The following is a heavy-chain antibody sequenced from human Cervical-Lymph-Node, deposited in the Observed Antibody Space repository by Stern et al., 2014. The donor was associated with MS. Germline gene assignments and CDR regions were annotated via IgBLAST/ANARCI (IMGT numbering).Heavy chain of an antibody. V-gene: IGHV4-61*02. Sequence: QVQLQESGPGLVKPSQTLSLTCTVSGDSISSGNYYWSWIRQPAGKGLEWIGRIYSSGTTYYNPSLRSRVTIPIAPSNTQSPLKLSSVTATDTAVYYCATQGRALAPDWGQGTLVTVSS. J-gene: IGHJ4*02. CDR3: ATQGRALAPD. CDR1: GDSISSGNYY. CDR2: IYSSGTT.